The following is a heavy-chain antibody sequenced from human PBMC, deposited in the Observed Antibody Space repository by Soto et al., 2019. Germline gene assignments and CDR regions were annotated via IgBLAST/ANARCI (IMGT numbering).Heavy chain of an antibody. CDR1: GFTFSSYS. CDR2: ISSSSYI. J-gene: IGHJ6*03. V-gene: IGHV3-21*01. Sequence: GGSLRLSCAASGFTFSSYSMNWVRQAPGKGLEWVSSISSSSYIYYADSVKGRFTISRDNSKNSLYLQMNSLRAEDTAVYYCARDLCSSTSCYYYYYYYMDVWGKGTTVTVSS. CDR3: ARDLCSSTSCYYYYYYYMDV. D-gene: IGHD2-2*01.